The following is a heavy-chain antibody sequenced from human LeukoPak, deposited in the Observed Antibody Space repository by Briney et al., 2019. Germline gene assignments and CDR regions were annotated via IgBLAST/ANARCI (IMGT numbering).Heavy chain of an antibody. Sequence: PGGSLRLSCAASGFTFNSYAMSWVRQAPGKGLEWVSAISGSGGSTYYADSVKGRFTISRDNSKNTLYLQMNSLRAEDTAVYYCAKDRYSRQQLVVPFDYWGQGTLVTVSS. V-gene: IGHV3-23*01. D-gene: IGHD6-13*01. J-gene: IGHJ4*02. CDR2: ISGSGGST. CDR3: AKDRYSRQQLVVPFDY. CDR1: GFTFNSYA.